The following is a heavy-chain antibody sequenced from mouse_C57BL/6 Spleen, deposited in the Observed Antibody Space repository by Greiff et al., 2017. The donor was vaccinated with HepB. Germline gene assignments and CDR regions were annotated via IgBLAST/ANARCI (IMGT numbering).Heavy chain of an antibody. Sequence: QVQLQQSGPELVKPGASVKISCKASGYAFSSSWMNWVKQRPGKGLEWIGRIYPGDGDTNYNGKFKGKATLTADKSSSTAYMQLSSLTSEDSAVYFWARWDGRDYFDYWGQGTTLTVSS. CDR1: GYAFSSSW. CDR2: IYPGDGDT. D-gene: IGHD2-3*01. J-gene: IGHJ2*01. CDR3: ARWDGRDYFDY. V-gene: IGHV1-82*01.